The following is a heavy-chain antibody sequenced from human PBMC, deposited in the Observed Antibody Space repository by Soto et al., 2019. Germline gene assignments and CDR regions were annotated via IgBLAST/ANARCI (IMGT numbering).Heavy chain of an antibody. CDR1: GGSISSGGYS. D-gene: IGHD3-22*01. CDR3: AREIVYDSSGHNWFDP. J-gene: IGHJ5*02. CDR2: IYHSGST. V-gene: IGHV4-30-2*01. Sequence: SETLSLTCAVSGGSISSGGYSWSWIRQPPGKGLEWIGYIYHSGSTYYNPSLKSRVTISVDRSKNQFSRKLSSVTAADTAVYYCAREIVYDSSGHNWFDPWGQGTLFTVSS.